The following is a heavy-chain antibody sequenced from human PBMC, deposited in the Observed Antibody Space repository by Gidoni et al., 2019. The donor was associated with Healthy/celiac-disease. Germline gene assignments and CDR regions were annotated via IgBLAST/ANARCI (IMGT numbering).Heavy chain of an antibody. J-gene: IGHJ6*03. CDR1: GYTFTGSF. V-gene: IGHV1-2*02. CDR3: ATHNQLDEYSSSSSNPGYMDV. D-gene: IGHD6-6*01. CDR2: INPNSGGT. Sequence: QVQLVQSGAEVKKPGASVKVSCKASGYTFTGSFMPWGRQAPGQGLEWMRWINPNSGGTNYAQKFQGGGTMTRDTSNSTAYMELSRLRSDDTAVYYCATHNQLDEYSSSSSNPGYMDVWGKGTTVTVSS.